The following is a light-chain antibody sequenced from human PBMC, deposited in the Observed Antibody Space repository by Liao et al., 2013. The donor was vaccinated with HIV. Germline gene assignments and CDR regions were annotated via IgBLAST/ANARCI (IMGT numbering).Light chain of an antibody. CDR2: YDS. CDR1: NIGSKS. J-gene: IGLJ3*02. CDR3: QVWESTTDWV. V-gene: IGLV3-21*01. Sequence: SYVLTQTPSVSVAPGKTATVTCGGSNIGSKSVHWYQQKPGQAPLLVIYYDSDRPSGIPERFSGSNSGNTATLTISRVEAGDEADYYCQVWESTTDWVFGGGTSLTVL.